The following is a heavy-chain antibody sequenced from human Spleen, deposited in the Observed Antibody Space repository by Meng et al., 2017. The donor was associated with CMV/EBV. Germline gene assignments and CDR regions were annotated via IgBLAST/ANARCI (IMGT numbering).Heavy chain of an antibody. V-gene: IGHV1-8*01. CDR1: GYTFTSYD. CDR2: MNPNSGNT. D-gene: IGHD3-3*01. Sequence: ASVKVSCKASGYTFTSYDINWVRQATGQGLEWMGWMNPNSGNTAYAPKFQGRLTMTRNTSISTAYMELSSLRSEDTAVYYGARGFSRLFGVVIPYYYYGMDVWGQGTTVTVSS. CDR3: ARGFSRLFGVVIPYYYYGMDV. J-gene: IGHJ6*02.